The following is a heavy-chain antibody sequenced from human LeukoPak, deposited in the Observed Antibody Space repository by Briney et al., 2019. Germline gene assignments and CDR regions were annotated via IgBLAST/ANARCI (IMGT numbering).Heavy chain of an antibody. CDR2: IYYSGST. J-gene: IGHJ4*02. Sequence: SETLSLTCTVSGGSISSYYWSWIRQPPGKGLEWIGYIYYSGSTNYNPSLKSRVTISVDTSKNQFSLKLSSVTAADTAVYYCARDLGDGSDDYWGQGTLVTVSS. D-gene: IGHD5-24*01. CDR1: GGSISSYY. CDR3: ARDLGDGSDDY. V-gene: IGHV4-59*01.